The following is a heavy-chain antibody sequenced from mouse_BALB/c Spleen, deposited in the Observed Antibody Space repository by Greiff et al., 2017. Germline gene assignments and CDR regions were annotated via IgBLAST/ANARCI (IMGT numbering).Heavy chain of an antibody. CDR1: GFTFSSYA. V-gene: IGHV5-6-5*01. Sequence: DVMLVESGGGLVKPGGSLKLSCAASGFTFSSYAMSWVRQTPEKRLEWVASISSGGSTYYPDSVKGRFTISRDNARNILYLQMSSLRSEDTAMYYCAREGTLRAWFAYWGQGTLVTVSA. CDR3: AREGTLRAWFAY. CDR2: ISSGGST. J-gene: IGHJ3*01. D-gene: IGHD1-1*01.